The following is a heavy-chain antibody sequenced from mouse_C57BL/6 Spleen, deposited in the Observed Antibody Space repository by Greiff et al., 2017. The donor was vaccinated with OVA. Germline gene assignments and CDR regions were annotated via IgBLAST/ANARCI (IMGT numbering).Heavy chain of an antibody. CDR3: ARGRQLRPNFSDY. D-gene: IGHD3-2*02. V-gene: IGHV1-54*01. Sequence: QVQLQQSGAELVRPGPSVKVSCKASGYAFTNYLIEWVKQRPGQGLEWIGVINPGSGGTNYNEKFKGKATLTADKSSSTAYMQLSSLTSEDSAVYFCARGRQLRPNFSDYWGQGTTLTVSS. CDR1: GYAFTNYL. J-gene: IGHJ2*01. CDR2: INPGSGGT.